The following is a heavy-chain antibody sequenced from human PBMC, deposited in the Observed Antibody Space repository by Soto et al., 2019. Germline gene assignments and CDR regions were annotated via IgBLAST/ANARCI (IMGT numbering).Heavy chain of an antibody. J-gene: IGHJ6*02. D-gene: IGHD2-2*01. CDR1: GYTFTSYD. Sequence: ASVKVSCKASGYTFTSYDINWVRQATGQGLEWMGWMNPNSGNTGYAQKFQGRVTMTRNTSISTAYMELSSLRSEDTAVYYCARGGARYCSSTSCPTNMDVCGQGTTVTVYS. V-gene: IGHV1-8*01. CDR2: MNPNSGNT. CDR3: ARGGARYCSSTSCPTNMDV.